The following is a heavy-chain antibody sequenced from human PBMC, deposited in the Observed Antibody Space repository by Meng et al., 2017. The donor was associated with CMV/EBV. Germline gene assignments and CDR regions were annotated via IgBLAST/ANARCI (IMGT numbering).Heavy chain of an antibody. D-gene: IGHD7-27*01. CDR1: GFTFSRYS. Sequence: GALRLSCAATGFTFSRYSMNWVRQAPGKGLEWVSSISSSSSYIYYADSVKGRFTISRDNAKNSLYLQMNSLRAEDTAVYYCASLELGIEGGSRGQGTLVTVSS. CDR2: ISSSSSYI. J-gene: IGHJ4*02. CDR3: ASLELGIEGGS. V-gene: IGHV3-21*01.